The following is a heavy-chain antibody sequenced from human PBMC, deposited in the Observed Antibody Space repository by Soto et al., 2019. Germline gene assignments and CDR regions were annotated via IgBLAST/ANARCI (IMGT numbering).Heavy chain of an antibody. J-gene: IGHJ4*02. Sequence: SQTLSLTCAISGDSVSTNSATWDWIRQSPSRGLEWLGRTYYRSKWYNDYAVSVKGRITINPDTSNSQLSLQLNSVTPDDTAVYYCARLIGNSSGLAYFDYWDQGTQVTVSS. CDR1: GDSVSTNSAT. V-gene: IGHV6-1*01. CDR2: TYYRSKWYN. CDR3: ARLIGNSSGLAYFDY. D-gene: IGHD6-19*01.